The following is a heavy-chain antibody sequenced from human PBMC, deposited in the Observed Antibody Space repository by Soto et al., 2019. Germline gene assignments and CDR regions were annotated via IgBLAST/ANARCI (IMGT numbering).Heavy chain of an antibody. CDR2: LYTEGTT. CDR3: VRPRPSGENYGMDV. J-gene: IGHJ6*02. V-gene: IGHV3-53*01. D-gene: IGHD3-16*01. Sequence: GGSLRLSCVASGLTASHNYMAWVRQAPEMGLEWVSILYTEGTTYYADSVKGRFTISRDSSKNTLFLQMDSLRAEDTAVYYCVRPRPSGENYGMDVWGQGTTVPVS. CDR1: GLTASHNY.